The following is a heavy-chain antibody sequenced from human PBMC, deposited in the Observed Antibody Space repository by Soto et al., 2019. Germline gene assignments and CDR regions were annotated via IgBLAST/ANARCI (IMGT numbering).Heavy chain of an antibody. CDR3: ARVPHIWFAELHSHP. CDR2: ISAYNGNT. J-gene: IGHJ5*02. D-gene: IGHD3-10*01. CDR1: GYTFTSYG. V-gene: IGHV1-18*01. Sequence: ASVKVSCTASGYTFTSYGISWVRHAPGQGLEWMGWISAYNGNTNYAQKLQGRDTMTTDTSTSTAYMELRSLRSDDTAVYYCARVPHIWFAELHSHPWGQAPPVTVPS.